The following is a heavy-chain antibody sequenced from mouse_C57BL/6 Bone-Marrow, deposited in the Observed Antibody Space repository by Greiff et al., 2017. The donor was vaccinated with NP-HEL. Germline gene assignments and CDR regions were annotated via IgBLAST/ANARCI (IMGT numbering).Heavy chain of an antibody. V-gene: IGHV10-1*01. CDR1: GFSFNTYA. Sequence: EMQRVESGGGLVQPKGSLKLSCAASGFSFNTYAMNWVRQAPGKGLEWVARIRSKSNNYATYYADSLKDRFTISRDDSESMLYLQMNNLKTEDTAMYYCVRQGYDGYYLDYWGQGTTLTVSS. J-gene: IGHJ2*01. CDR2: IRSKSNNYAT. D-gene: IGHD2-3*01. CDR3: VRQGYDGYYLDY.